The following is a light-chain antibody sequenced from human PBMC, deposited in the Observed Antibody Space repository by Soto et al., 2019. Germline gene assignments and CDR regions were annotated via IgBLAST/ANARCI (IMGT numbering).Light chain of an antibody. J-gene: IGLJ2*01. CDR1: SSDVGGYYY. CDR2: QVS. CDR3: CSYAGSSTSVV. Sequence: QSALTQPASVSGSPGQSITISCTGTSSDVGGYYYVSWYQHHPGKAPKLMIYQVSNRPSGVSNRFSGSKSGNTASLTISGLQAEDEADYYCCSYAGSSTSVVFGGGTKLTVL. V-gene: IGLV2-14*01.